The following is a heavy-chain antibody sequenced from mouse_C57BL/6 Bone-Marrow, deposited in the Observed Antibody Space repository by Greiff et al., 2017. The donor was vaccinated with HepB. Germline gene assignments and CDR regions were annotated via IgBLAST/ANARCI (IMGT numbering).Heavy chain of an antibody. CDR2: IDPSDSET. J-gene: IGHJ2*01. D-gene: IGHD2-4*01. CDR1: GYTFTSYW. V-gene: IGHV1-52*01. CDR3: ARHYDYDPYYFDY. Sequence: VQLQQPGAELVRPGSSVKLSCKASGYTFTSYWMHWVKQRPRQGLEWIGNIDPSDSETHYNQKFKDKATLTVDKSSSTAYMQLSSLTSEDSAVYYCARHYDYDPYYFDYWGQGTTLTVSS.